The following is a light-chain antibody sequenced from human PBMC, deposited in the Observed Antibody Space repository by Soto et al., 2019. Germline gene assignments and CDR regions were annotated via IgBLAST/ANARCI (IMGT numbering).Light chain of an antibody. V-gene: IGKV3-20*01. J-gene: IGKJ1*01. CDR3: QQYGSAWT. Sequence: EIRMTQSPAILSVSPCESATLSCRASQSVSSHVVWYQQKPGQAPSLLIFRASSRAPGIPDRFSGSGSGTDFTLTISRLEPEDFAVYYCQQYGSAWTFGQGTRWIS. CDR2: RAS. CDR1: QSVSSH.